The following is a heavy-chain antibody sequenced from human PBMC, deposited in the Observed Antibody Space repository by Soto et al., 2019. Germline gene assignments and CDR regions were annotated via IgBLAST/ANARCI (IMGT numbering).Heavy chain of an antibody. D-gene: IGHD6-6*01. CDR2: INHSGST. Sequence: SETLSLTCAVYGGSFSGYYWSWIRQPPGKGREWIGEINHSGSTNYNPSLKSRVTISVDTPKNLFSLKLRSVTAADTAVYYCARGGPIAARPRPYYYGTDVWGQGTTVTVS. J-gene: IGHJ6*02. CDR3: ARGGPIAARPRPYYYGTDV. CDR1: GGSFSGYY. V-gene: IGHV4-34*01.